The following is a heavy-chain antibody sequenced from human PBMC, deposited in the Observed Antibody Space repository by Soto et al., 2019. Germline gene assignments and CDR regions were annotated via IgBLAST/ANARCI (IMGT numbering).Heavy chain of an antibody. CDR1: GITLKNYA. V-gene: IGHV3-23*01. CDR2: ISASGGDT. CDR3: SKCPWRSRGWCNWIDP. Sequence: EAQLLESGGGLVQPGGSLRLSCAASGITLKNYAMNWVRQAPGKGLEWVSAISASGGDTYYADSVKGRFTISRDRAKNTLDLQMDSLRAEDTAIYYCSKCPWRSRGWCNWIDPWGQGTLVIVSS. D-gene: IGHD6-19*01. J-gene: IGHJ5*02.